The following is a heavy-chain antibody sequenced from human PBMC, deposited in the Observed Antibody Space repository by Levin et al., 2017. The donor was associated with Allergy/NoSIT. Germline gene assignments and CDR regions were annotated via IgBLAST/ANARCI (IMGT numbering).Heavy chain of an antibody. Sequence: PSETLSLTCAVSGGSISSSNWWSWVRQPPGKGLEWIGEIYHSGSTNYNPSLKSRVTISVDKSKNQFSLKLSSVTAADTAVYYCARQGYCSGGSCYFDYWGQGTLVTVSS. J-gene: IGHJ4*02. CDR2: IYHSGST. CDR3: ARQGYCSGGSCYFDY. D-gene: IGHD2-15*01. CDR1: GGSISSSNW. V-gene: IGHV4-4*02.